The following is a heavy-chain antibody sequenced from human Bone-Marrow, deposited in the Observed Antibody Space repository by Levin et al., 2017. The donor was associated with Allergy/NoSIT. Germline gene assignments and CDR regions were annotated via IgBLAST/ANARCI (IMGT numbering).Heavy chain of an antibody. CDR1: GFTFSSYA. CDR2: INGRGGST. CDR3: AKGSGGPSGWYSGY. V-gene: IGHV3-23*01. Sequence: PGGSLRLSCAASGFTFSSYAMSWVRQAPRKGLEWVSAINGRGGSTYYADSVKGRFTISRDNSKNTLYLQMSSLRAEDTAIYYCAKGSGGPSGWYSGYWGQGTLVSVSS. J-gene: IGHJ4*02. D-gene: IGHD6-19*01.